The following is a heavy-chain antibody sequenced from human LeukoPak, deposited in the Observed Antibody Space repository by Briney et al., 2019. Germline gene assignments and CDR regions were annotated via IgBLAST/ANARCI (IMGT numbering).Heavy chain of an antibody. CDR1: GYTFTGYY. Sequence: ASVKVSCKASGYTFTGYYMHWVRQAPGQGLEWMGWINPNSGGTNYAQKFQGRVTMTRDTSISTAYMELSRLRSEDTAVYYCASAVVPAAISGDAFDIWGQGTMVTVSS. V-gene: IGHV1-2*02. J-gene: IGHJ3*02. CDR2: INPNSGGT. CDR3: ASAVVPAAISGDAFDI. D-gene: IGHD2-2*01.